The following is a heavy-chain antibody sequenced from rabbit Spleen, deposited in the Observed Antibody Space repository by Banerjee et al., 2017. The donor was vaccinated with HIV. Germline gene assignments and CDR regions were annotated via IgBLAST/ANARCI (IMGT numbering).Heavy chain of an antibody. CDR1: GFSFSSSYY. CDR3: ARDAGTSFSTYGMDL. J-gene: IGHJ6*01. V-gene: IGHV1S40*01. Sequence: QSLEESGGGLVQPEGSLTLTCTASGFSFSSSYYMCWVRQAPGKGLEWIACIATGSSGFTYYASWAKGQFTCSKASSTTVTLQITSLTAADTATCFCARDAGTSFSTYGMDLWGPGTLVTVS. CDR2: IATGSSGFT. D-gene: IGHD8-1*01.